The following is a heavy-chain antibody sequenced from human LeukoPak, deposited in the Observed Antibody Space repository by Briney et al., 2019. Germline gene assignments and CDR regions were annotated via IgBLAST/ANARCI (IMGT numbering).Heavy chain of an antibody. CDR1: GLNFHDVG. D-gene: IGHD3-10*01. CDR3: EAYGSV. J-gene: IGHJ4*02. Sequence: GGSLGLSGSASGLNFHDVGMTWVRKPPGRGLEWVANIKGDGSEENYVGSVRGRFTISRDNAQNLLFLQMDNLRAEDTAIYYCEAYGSVWGQGTLVIVSS. CDR2: IKGDGSEE. V-gene: IGHV3-7*03.